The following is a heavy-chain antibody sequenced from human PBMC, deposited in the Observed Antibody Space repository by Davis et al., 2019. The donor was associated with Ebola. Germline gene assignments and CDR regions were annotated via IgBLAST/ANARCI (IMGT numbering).Heavy chain of an antibody. Sequence: ASVKVSCKASGYTFTSYGISWVRQAPGQGLEWMGWISAYNGNTNYAQKLQGRVTMTRDTSTSTVYMELSSLRSEDTAVYYCARDQATVTTSYFDYWGQGTLVTVSS. CDR1: GYTFTSYG. CDR2: ISAYNGNT. V-gene: IGHV1-18*01. D-gene: IGHD4-11*01. CDR3: ARDQATVTTSYFDY. J-gene: IGHJ4*02.